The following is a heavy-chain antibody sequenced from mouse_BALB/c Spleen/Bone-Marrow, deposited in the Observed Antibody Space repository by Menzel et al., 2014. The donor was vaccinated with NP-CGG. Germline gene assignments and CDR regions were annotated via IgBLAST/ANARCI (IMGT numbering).Heavy chain of an antibody. CDR1: GFDFSRYW. CDR2: INPESRTI. J-gene: IGHJ2*01. D-gene: IGHD1-2*01. V-gene: IGHV4-1*02. CDR3: ARLDYYGSLNY. Sequence: DVHLVESGGGLVQPGGSLKLSCAASGFDFSRYWMSWVRQAPGKGLEWIGEINPESRTINYSPSLKDKFIISRDNAKNTLYLRLNKVRSEDTALYYCARLDYYGSLNYWGQGTTLTVSS.